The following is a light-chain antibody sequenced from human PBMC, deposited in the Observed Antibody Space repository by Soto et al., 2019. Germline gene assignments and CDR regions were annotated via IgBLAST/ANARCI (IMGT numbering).Light chain of an antibody. CDR3: CSYAGTYTGV. CDR2: DVS. Sequence: QSALTQPRSVSGSPGQSVTISCTGTRSDVGGYNYVSWYQQHPGKAPKFMIYDVSKRPSGVPDRFSGSKSGNTASLTISGLQAEDEADYYCCSYAGTYTGVFGGGTKVTVL. J-gene: IGLJ3*02. CDR1: RSDVGGYNY. V-gene: IGLV2-11*01.